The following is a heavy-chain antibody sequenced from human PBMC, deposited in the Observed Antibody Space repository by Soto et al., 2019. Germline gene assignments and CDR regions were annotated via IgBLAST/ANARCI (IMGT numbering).Heavy chain of an antibody. CDR3: AKRSSSSTFDY. CDR2: ISGSDDST. V-gene: IGHV3-23*01. CDR1: GFTFSSYA. Sequence: GGSLRLSCAASGFTFSSYAMSWVRQAPGKGLGWVSVISGSDDSTYYADSVKGRFTISRDNSKNTLYLQMNSLRAEDTAVYYCAKRSSSSTFDYWGQGTLVTGSS. J-gene: IGHJ4*02. D-gene: IGHD6-6*01.